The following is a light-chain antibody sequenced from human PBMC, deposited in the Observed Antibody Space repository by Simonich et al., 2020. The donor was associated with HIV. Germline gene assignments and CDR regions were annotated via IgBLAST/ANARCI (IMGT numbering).Light chain of an antibody. V-gene: IGKV3-11*01. CDR3: QQYYSTPLT. J-gene: IGKJ4*01. CDR1: PNISSY. CDR2: DAS. Sequence: EIVLTQSPAPLSLSPGERATLSCRASPNISSYLAWYQQKPGQSPRLLIYDASNRATDIPARFSGSGSGTDFTLTISSLQAEDVAVYYCQQYYSTPLTFGGGTKVEIK.